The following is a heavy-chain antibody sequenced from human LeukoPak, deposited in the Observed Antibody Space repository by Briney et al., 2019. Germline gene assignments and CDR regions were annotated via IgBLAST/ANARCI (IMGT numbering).Heavy chain of an antibody. Sequence: GGSLRLSCAAPGFTFSSYAMSWVRQAPGKGLEWVSAISGSGGSTYYADSVKGRFNISRDNSKNTLYLQMNSLRAEDTAVYYCAKGEYYDSSGQPLDYWGQGTLVTVSS. V-gene: IGHV3-23*01. J-gene: IGHJ4*02. CDR2: ISGSGGST. D-gene: IGHD3-22*01. CDR3: AKGEYYDSSGQPLDY. CDR1: GFTFSSYA.